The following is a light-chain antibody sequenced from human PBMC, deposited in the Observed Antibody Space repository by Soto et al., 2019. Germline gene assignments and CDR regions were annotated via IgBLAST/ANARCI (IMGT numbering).Light chain of an antibody. CDR2: IND. CDR1: SSNIGDNP. CDR3: AAHAGGNTWL. V-gene: IGLV1-44*01. J-gene: IGLJ7*01. Sequence: QSVLTQPPSASGTPGQRVTISCSGSSSNIGDNPVNWYQQLPGAAPKLLIYINDQRPSGVPDRFSGSKSGTSASLAISGLQPEDEGLYYCAAHAGGNTWLFGGGTQLTVL.